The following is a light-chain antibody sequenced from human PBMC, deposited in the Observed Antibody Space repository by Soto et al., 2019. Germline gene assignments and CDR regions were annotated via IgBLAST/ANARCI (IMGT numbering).Light chain of an antibody. CDR1: QSVSSY. J-gene: IGKJ4*01. V-gene: IGKV3-11*01. CDR3: QQRSDWPST. Sequence: EIVLTQSPATLSLSPGERATVSCRASQSVSSYLAWYQQKPGQAPRLLIYDASNRATGIPARFSGSGSGTDFTLAISSLEPDDLAVYYCQQRSDWPSTFGGGTKVQIK. CDR2: DAS.